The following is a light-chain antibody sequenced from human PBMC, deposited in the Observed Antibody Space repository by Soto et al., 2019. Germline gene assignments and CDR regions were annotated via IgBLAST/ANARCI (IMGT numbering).Light chain of an antibody. J-gene: IGLJ1*01. CDR1: SSDFGGYNY. Sequence: QSVLTQPASVSGSPGQSISISCAGISSDFGGYNYVSWYQQHPGKVPKLLIYDDNNRPSGVSTRFSGSKSGNTASLTISGLRAEDEADYYCSYYTYSSTFVFGTGTKLTVL. CDR2: DDN. V-gene: IGLV2-14*01. CDR3: SYYTYSSTFV.